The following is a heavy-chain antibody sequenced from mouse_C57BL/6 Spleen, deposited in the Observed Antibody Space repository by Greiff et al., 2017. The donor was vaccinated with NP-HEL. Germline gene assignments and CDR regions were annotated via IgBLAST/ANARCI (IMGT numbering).Heavy chain of an antibody. J-gene: IGHJ2*01. CDR3: AREGVLPDFDC. CDR2: IHPNSGST. D-gene: IGHD5-5*01. CDR1: GYAFTSYW. V-gene: IGHV1-64*01. Sequence: VQLQQPGADLVKPGASVKLSCKASGYAFTSYWMPWVKQTPGQGLEWIGVIHPNSGSTNYTEKFESKSTLTVDNSSSTAYMQLSSLTAEDSAVYYCAREGVLPDFDCWGQGTTLTVSS.